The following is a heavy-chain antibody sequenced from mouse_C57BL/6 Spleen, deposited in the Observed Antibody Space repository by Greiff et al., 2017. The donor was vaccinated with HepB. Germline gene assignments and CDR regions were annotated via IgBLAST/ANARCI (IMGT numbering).Heavy chain of an antibody. V-gene: IGHV1-82*01. CDR3: ARCDGYYFAWFAY. Sequence: VQLQQSGPELVKPGASVKISCKASGYAFSSSWMNWVKQRPGKGLEWIGRIYPGDGDTNYNGKFKGKATLTADKSSSTAYMQLSSLTSADSAVYFCARCDGYYFAWFAYWGQGTLVTVSA. CDR2: IYPGDGDT. CDR1: GYAFSSSW. D-gene: IGHD2-3*01. J-gene: IGHJ3*01.